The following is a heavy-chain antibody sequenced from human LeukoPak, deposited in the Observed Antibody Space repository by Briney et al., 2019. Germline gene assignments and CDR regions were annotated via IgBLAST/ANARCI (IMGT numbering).Heavy chain of an antibody. CDR1: GYTFTSYY. CDR3: ARVLNPENWNDEGDAFDI. CDR2: INPSGGST. D-gene: IGHD1-1*01. V-gene: IGHV1-46*01. Sequence: GASVKVSCKASGYTFTSYYMHWVRQAPGQGLEWMGIINPSGGSTSYAQKFQGWVTMTRDTSISTAYMELSRLRSDDTAVYYCARVLNPENWNDEGDAFDIWGQGTMVTVSS. J-gene: IGHJ3*02.